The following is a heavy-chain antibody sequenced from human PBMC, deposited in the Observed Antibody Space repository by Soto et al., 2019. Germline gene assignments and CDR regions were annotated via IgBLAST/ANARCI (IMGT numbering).Heavy chain of an antibody. CDR1: GFTFSSYA. CDR2: ISYDGSNK. V-gene: IGHV3-30-3*01. Sequence: QVQLVESGGGVVQPGRSLRLSCAASGFTFSSYAMHWVRQAPGKGLEWVAVISYDGSNKYYADSVKGRFTISRDNFTTRLYLETNSLRAEDTAIYYCARGSRVHLVPAAIRPSDYWGRGTLVTVSS. J-gene: IGHJ4*02. D-gene: IGHD2-2*01. CDR3: ARGSRVHLVPAAIRPSDY.